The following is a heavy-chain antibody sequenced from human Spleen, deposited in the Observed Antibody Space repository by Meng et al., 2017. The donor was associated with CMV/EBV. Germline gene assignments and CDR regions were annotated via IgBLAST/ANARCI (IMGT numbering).Heavy chain of an antibody. J-gene: IGHJ6*02. Sequence: GESLKISCAASGFTFSSYSMNWVRQAPGKGLEWGSSISRSSSYIYYADSVKGRFTISRDHAKNSLYLQMDSLRVEDTAVYYCARDPQPDDFWSGYYTNYYYGMDVWGQGTTVTVSS. CDR1: GFTFSSYS. CDR2: ISRSSSYI. D-gene: IGHD3-3*01. V-gene: IGHV3-21*01. CDR3: ARDPQPDDFWSGYYTNYYYGMDV.